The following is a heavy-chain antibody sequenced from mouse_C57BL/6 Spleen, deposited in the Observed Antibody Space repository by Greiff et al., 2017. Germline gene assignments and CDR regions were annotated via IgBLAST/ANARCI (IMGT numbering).Heavy chain of an antibody. J-gene: IGHJ2*01. CDR3: ARRIYYGNYFDY. Sequence: EVQVVESGGGLVKPGGSLKLSCAASGFTFSDYGMHWVRQAPEKGLEWVAYISSGSSTIYYADTVKGRFTISRDNAKNTLFLQMTSPRSEDTAMYYCARRIYYGNYFDYWGQGTTLTVSS. CDR2: ISSGSSTI. V-gene: IGHV5-17*01. D-gene: IGHD2-1*01. CDR1: GFTFSDYG.